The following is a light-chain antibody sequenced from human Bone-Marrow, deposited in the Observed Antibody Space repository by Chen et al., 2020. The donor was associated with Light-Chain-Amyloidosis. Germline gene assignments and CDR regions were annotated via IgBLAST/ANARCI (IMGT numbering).Light chain of an antibody. Sequence: SYVLTHPSSVSVAPGQTATIACGGNNIGSTSVHCYQQTPGQAPLLVVYDDSDRPSGIPGRLSGSNSGNTATLTISRVEAGDEADYYCQVWDRSSDRPVFGGGTKLTVL. CDR1: NIGSTS. CDR3: QVWDRSSDRPV. CDR2: DDS. J-gene: IGLJ3*02. V-gene: IGLV3-21*02.